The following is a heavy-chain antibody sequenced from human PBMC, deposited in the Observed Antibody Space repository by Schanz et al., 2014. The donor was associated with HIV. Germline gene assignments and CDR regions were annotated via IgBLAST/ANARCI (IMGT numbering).Heavy chain of an antibody. CDR1: GGSIRSSTYY. CDR2: IYYSGST. V-gene: IGHV4-39*01. J-gene: IGHJ4*02. D-gene: IGHD2-2*01. CDR3: VRHGAGDQPPFFDY. Sequence: QLQLQESGPGLVKPSETLSLTCTVSGGSIRSSTYYWGWIRQPPGKGLEWIGSIYYSGSTYYNPALKSRVTMSVDTSTNQLSLKLTPVTVADTAVFYCVRHGAGDQPPFFDYWGQGTLVTVSS.